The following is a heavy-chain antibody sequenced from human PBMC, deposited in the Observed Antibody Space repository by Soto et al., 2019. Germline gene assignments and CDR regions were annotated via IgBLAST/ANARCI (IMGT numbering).Heavy chain of an antibody. CDR1: GYTFTSYD. CDR3: ARGIGYCSGGSCYAAFDI. V-gene: IGHV1-8*01. CDR2: MNPNSGNT. J-gene: IGHJ3*02. Sequence: EASVKVSCKASGYTFTSYDINWVRQTTGQGLEWMGWMNPNSGNTGYAQKFQGRVTMTRNTSISTAYMELSSLRSEDTAVYYCARGIGYCSGGSCYAAFDIWGQGTMVTVSS. D-gene: IGHD2-15*01.